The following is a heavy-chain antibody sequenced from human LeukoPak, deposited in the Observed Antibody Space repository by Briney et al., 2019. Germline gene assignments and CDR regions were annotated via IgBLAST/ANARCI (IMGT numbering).Heavy chain of an antibody. CDR1: GYTFTSYG. CDR2: ISAYNGNT. Sequence: ASVKVSCKASGYTFTSYGISWVRQAPGQGLEWMGWISAYNGNTNYAQKLQGRVTMTTDTSTSTAYMELRSLRSDDTAVYYCARDWCGSCPKRKYGVDVWGQGTTVTVSS. D-gene: IGHD2-15*01. J-gene: IGHJ6*02. CDR3: ARDWCGSCPKRKYGVDV. V-gene: IGHV1-18*01.